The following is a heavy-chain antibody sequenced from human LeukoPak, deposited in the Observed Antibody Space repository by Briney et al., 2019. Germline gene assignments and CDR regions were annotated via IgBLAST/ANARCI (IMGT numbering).Heavy chain of an antibody. Sequence: VEALKISCKGSGYSFTSYSMGWVRHMPGKGLEGMGNIYPGYADIRYSPSVQGHVNISSDKSNSTAYLQWRSLNAAHTYMYYCARQLAPYGLTSDYWGQGTLVTVSS. CDR1: GYSFTSYS. V-gene: IGHV5-51*01. D-gene: IGHD3-10*01. J-gene: IGHJ4*02. CDR3: ARQLAPYGLTSDY. CDR2: IYPGYADI.